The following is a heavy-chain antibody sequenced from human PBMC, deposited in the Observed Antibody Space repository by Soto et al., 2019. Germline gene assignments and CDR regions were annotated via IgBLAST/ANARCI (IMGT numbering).Heavy chain of an antibody. V-gene: IGHV3-66*01. CDR3: AKDSGGSSWYSWFDP. CDR2: IYSGGST. J-gene: IGHJ5*02. CDR1: GFTVSSNY. Sequence: GGSLRLSCAASGFTVSSNYMSWVRQAPGKGLEWVSVIYSGGSTYYADSVKGRFTISRDNSKNTLYLQMNSLRAEDTAVYYCAKDSGGSSWYSWFDPWGQGTLVTVSS. D-gene: IGHD6-13*01.